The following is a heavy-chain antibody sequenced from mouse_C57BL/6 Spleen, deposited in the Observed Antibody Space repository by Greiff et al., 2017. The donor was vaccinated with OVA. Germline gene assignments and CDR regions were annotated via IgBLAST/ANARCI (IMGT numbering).Heavy chain of an antibody. CDR1: GFNIKNTY. D-gene: IGHD1-1*01. CDR3: ARNYGSSYAWFAY. J-gene: IGHJ3*01. CDR2: IDPANGNT. V-gene: IGHV14-3*01. Sequence: VQLKQSVAELVRPGASVKLSCTASGFNIKNTYMHWVKQRPEQGLEWIGRIDPANGNTKYAPKFPGKATITADTSSNTAYLQLSSLTSEDTAIYYCARNYGSSYAWFAYWGQGTLVTVSA.